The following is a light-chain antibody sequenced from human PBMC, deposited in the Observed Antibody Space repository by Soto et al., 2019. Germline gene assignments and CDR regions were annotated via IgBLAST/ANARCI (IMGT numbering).Light chain of an antibody. J-gene: IGKJ2*01. V-gene: IGKV1-39*01. Sequence: DIQMTQSPSSLSASVGDRVTITCWASQTLNSYLNWYQQKSPKAPKLLIYAASRLQSGVPSRFNGSGTTTDFTLTIASLQPEDFATYFCQQSFSTPPTFGQGTKL. CDR1: QTLNSY. CDR2: AAS. CDR3: QQSFSTPPT.